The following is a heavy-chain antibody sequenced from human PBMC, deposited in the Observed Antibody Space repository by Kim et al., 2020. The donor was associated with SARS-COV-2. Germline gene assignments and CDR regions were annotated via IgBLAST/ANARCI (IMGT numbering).Heavy chain of an antibody. CDR1: GFAFSTYW. Sequence: GGSLRLSCAASGFAFSTYWMSWVRQAPGKGLEWVASVKQDGNEKYYVDSVEGRFTISKDNAKNSLYLQMNSLRVEDTAVYYCARASWGFDSWGQGTQVTV. J-gene: IGHJ4*02. CDR2: VKQDGNEK. D-gene: IGHD3-16*01. CDR3: ARASWGFDS. V-gene: IGHV3-7*03.